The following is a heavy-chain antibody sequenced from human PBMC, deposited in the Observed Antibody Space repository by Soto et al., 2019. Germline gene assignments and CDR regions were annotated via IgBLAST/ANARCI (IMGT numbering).Heavy chain of an antibody. CDR2: INPNSGGT. V-gene: IGHV1-2*04. CDR3: ARDGWELYPHAFDI. Sequence: ASVKVSCKASGYIFTGYYMHWVRQAPGQGLEWMGWINPNSGGTNYAQKFQGWVTMTRDTSISTAYMELSRLRSDDTAVYYCARDGWELYPHAFDIWGQGTMVTVSS. D-gene: IGHD1-26*01. J-gene: IGHJ3*02. CDR1: GYIFTGYY.